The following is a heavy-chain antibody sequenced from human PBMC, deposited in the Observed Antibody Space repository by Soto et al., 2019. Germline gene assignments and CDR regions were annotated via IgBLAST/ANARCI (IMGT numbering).Heavy chain of an antibody. V-gene: IGHV3-30*18. CDR3: AKGRRSSYYFDC. D-gene: IGHD3-3*01. J-gene: IGHJ4*02. CDR1: GFTFSSYG. Sequence: QVQLVESGGGVVQPGRSLRLSCAASGFTFSSYGMHWVRQAPGKGLEWVAVISYDGSNKYYADSVKGRFTISRDNSKNTLYLQMNSLRAEDTAVYYCAKGRRSSYYFDCWGQGTLVTVSS. CDR2: ISYDGSNK.